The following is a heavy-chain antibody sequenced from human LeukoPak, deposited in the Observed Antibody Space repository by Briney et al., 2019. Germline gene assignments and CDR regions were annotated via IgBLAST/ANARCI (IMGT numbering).Heavy chain of an antibody. CDR3: ARVGPLAVGTGKRVCSFDY. CDR1: GFSITSGDY. D-gene: IGHD1-1*01. J-gene: IGHJ4*02. V-gene: IGHV4-38-2*01. Sequence: PSETLSLTCDVSGFSITSGDYWGWIRQSPGRGLEWIGSISHSGDTYYIPSLRSRVTMSLDTSRNQFSLDLRSVSAADTAVYFCARVGPLAVGTGKRVCSFDYWGQGTLVTVSS. CDR2: ISHSGDT.